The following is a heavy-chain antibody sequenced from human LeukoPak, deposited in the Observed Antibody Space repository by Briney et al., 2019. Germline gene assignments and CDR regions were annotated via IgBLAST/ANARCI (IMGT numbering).Heavy chain of an antibody. J-gene: IGHJ4*02. V-gene: IGHV3-30*03. CDR2: ISYDGSNK. Sequence: PGGSLRLSCAASGFTFSSYSMNWVRQAPGKGLEWVAVISYDGSNKYYADSVKGRFTISRDNSKNTLYLQMNSLRAEDTAVYYCARGLVRIGELLPGLVYWGQGTLVTVSS. CDR3: ARGLVRIGELLPGLVY. D-gene: IGHD3-10*01. CDR1: GFTFSSYS.